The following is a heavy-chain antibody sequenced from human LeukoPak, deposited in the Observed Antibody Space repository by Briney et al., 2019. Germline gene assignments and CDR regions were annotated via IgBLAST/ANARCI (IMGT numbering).Heavy chain of an antibody. CDR3: AKVAGPTDFDY. CDR2: ISGSSSYI. J-gene: IGHJ4*02. V-gene: IGHV3-21*01. Sequence: GGSLRLSCAASGFTFSSYSMNWVRQAPGKGLEWLSSISGSSSYIYYADSVKGRFTISRDNAKNSLYLQMNSLRAEDTAVYYCAKVAGPTDFDYWGQGTLVTVSS. CDR1: GFTFSSYS.